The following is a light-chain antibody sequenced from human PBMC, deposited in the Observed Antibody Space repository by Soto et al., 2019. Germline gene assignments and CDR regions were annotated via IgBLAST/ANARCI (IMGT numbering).Light chain of an antibody. CDR2: EVS. J-gene: IGLJ2*01. CDR3: SSYRTGSRV. V-gene: IGLV2-14*01. CDR1: SSDVGGYNY. Sequence: QSVLTQPASVSGSPGQSITISCTGTSSDVGGYNYVSWYQQHPGKAPKLMIYEVSNRPSGVSNRFSGSKSGNTASLTISGLQAEDEADYYCSSYRTGSRVFGGGTKLTVL.